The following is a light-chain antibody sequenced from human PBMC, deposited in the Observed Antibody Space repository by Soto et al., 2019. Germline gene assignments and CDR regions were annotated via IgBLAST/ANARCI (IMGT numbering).Light chain of an antibody. CDR3: QQYVSSPRT. CDR2: GAS. V-gene: IGKV3-20*01. CDR1: QTITNGG. Sequence: DIVLTQSPGTLSLSPGERATLSCRASQTITNGGLAWLQQKPGQAPRLLIYGASTRATGIPDRFSGSGSGTDFTLTISGLEPADFAVYYCQQYVSSPRTFGQGTKVEIK. J-gene: IGKJ1*01.